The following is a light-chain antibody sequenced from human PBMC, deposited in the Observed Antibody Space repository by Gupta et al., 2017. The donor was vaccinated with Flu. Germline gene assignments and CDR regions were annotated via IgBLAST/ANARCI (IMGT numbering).Light chain of an antibody. CDR2: SNN. CDR1: STNIGSNS. J-gene: IGLJ1*01. CDR3: ASWDASLGGHYV. V-gene: IGLV1-47*01. Sequence: STNIGSNSLFWYQQVPGTASTILIYSNNKRHSAVPDRFSGSTSGTSASLAIRGLRSEDAADYSCASWDASLGGHYVFGTGTKVTVL.